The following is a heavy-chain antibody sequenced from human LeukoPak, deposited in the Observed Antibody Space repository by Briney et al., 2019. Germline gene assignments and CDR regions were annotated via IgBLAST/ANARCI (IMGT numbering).Heavy chain of an antibody. V-gene: IGHV3-23*01. D-gene: IGHD6-13*01. J-gene: IGHJ4*02. CDR3: AKDLNRVYHPTTFDY. Sequence: GGSLRLSCAASGFTLSDYYMSWIRQAPGKGLEWVSAISGSGGSTYYADSVKGRFTISRDNSKNTLYLQMNSLRAEDTAVYYCAKDLNRVYHPTTFDYWGQGTLVTVSS. CDR1: GFTLSDYY. CDR2: ISGSGGST.